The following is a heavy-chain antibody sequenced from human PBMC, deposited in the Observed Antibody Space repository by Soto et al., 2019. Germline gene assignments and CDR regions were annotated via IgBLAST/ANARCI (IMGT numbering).Heavy chain of an antibody. CDR2: MSPKTGNT. D-gene: IGHD2-15*01. J-gene: IGHJ4*02. Sequence: QVQLLQSGAEVKNPGASVKVSYKASGYTFTSLDINWMRQAPGQGLEWMGWMSPKTGNTGYAQKFQDRVTMTWNIATSTAYMDLSSLTSEDTAVYYCARGVAAGVDFWGQGTLVTVSS. CDR3: ARGVAAGVDF. V-gene: IGHV1-8*01. CDR1: GYTFTSLD.